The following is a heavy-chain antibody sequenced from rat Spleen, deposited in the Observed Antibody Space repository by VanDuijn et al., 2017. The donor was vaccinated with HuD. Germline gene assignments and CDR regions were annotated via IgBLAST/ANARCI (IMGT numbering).Heavy chain of an antibody. J-gene: IGHJ2*01. CDR3: XXHPRY. D-gene: IGHD3-1*01. CDR2: MTYNGDT. Sequence: QVQLKESGPGLVQPSQTLSLTCTVSGFSLIRYNVHWVRQPPGEGLEWMGRMTYNGDTSYNSALISRLSISRDTSKNQVFLKMNSLQXXXTGXYYCXXHPRYWXQGVMVTXSS. V-gene: IGHV2-63*01. CDR1: GFSLIRYN.